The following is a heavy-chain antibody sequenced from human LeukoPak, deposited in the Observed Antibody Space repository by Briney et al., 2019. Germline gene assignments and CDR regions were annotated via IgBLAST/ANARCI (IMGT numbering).Heavy chain of an antibody. Sequence: GGSLRLSCAASGFTSSNYAMNWVRQAPGKGLEWVSSITNGGDITYYADSVKGRFTISRDNSKNTLYLQMNSLRADDTAVFYCAKAYRRDGYKTLDYWGQGTLVTVSS. CDR1: GFTSSNYA. V-gene: IGHV3-23*01. J-gene: IGHJ4*02. CDR3: AKAYRRDGYKTLDY. CDR2: ITNGGDIT. D-gene: IGHD5-24*01.